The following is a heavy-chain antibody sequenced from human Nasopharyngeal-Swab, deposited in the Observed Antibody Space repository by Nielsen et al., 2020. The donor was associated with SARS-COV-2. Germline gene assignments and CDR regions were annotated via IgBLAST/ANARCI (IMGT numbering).Heavy chain of an antibody. J-gene: IGHJ4*02. CDR1: GYTFSNHS. CDR3: ARDLDTWGIFDY. CDR2: INPVNENT. V-gene: IGHV1-3*01. D-gene: IGHD3/OR15-3a*01. Sequence: ASVKVSCKASGYTFSNHSMHWVRQAPGQRLEWMGWINPVNENTKYSQKFQGRVTITRDTSANRGYVELNSLRSEDTALYYCARDLDTWGIFDYWGQGTLVTVSS.